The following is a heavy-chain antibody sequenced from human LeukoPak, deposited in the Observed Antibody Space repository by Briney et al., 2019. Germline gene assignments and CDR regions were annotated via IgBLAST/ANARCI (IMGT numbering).Heavy chain of an antibody. D-gene: IGHD5-18*01. CDR1: GVSISTYY. CDR2: IYLSGNT. Sequence: PSETLSLTCTVSGVSISTYYWSWIRQPPGKGLEWIGYIYLSGNTDYNPSLESRVTISVDTSQNQFSLKLSSVTAADTAVYYCARGGGFSYGFYYYYGMDVWGKGTTVTVSS. V-gene: IGHV4-59*01. J-gene: IGHJ6*04. CDR3: ARGGGFSYGFYYYYGMDV.